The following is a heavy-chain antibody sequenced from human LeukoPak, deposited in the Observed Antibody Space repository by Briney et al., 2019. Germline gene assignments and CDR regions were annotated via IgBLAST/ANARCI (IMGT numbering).Heavy chain of an antibody. Sequence: GASVTVSCKASGYTFTGYYMHWVRQAPGQGLEWMGWINPNSGGTNYAQKFQGRVTMTRDTSISTAYMELSRLRSDDTAVYYCARVPTSCYLCFYYFDYWGQGTLVTVSS. J-gene: IGHJ4*02. D-gene: IGHD2-2*01. CDR2: INPNSGGT. V-gene: IGHV1-2*02. CDR1: GYTFTGYY. CDR3: ARVPTSCYLCFYYFDY.